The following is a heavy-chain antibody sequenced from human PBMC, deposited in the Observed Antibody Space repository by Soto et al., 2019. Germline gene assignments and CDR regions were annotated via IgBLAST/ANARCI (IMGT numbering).Heavy chain of an antibody. CDR2: ISSSSSYI. J-gene: IGHJ3*02. V-gene: IGHV3-21*01. Sequence: EVHLVESGGGLVTPGGSLRLTCAASGFTFSGYSMNWVRQAPGKGLEWVSSISSSSSYIYYIGSVKGRFTISRDNAKNSVYLQMNSLRAEDTAVYYCARETSEEAFDIWGQGTMVTVSS. CDR1: GFTFSGYS. CDR3: ARETSEEAFDI.